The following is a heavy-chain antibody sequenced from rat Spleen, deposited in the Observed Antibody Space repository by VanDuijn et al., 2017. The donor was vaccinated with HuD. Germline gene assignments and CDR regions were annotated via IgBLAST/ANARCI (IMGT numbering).Heavy chain of an antibody. V-gene: IGHV5-25*01. J-gene: IGHJ4*01. CDR3: ARHAWGYGVMDA. Sequence: EVQLVESGGGLVLPGRSLKLSCEASGFTFSDYNMAWVRQAPTKGLEWVASIPIAGGNTYFRDSVKCRFTISRDNAKSTLYLQMDSLRSEDTATYYGARHAWGYGVMDAWGKGASVTVSS. CDR1: GFTFSDYN. D-gene: IGHD4-3*01. CDR2: IPIAGGNT.